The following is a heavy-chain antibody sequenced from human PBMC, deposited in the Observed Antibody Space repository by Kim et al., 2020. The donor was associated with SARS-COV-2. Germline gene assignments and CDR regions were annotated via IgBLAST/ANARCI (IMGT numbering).Heavy chain of an antibody. Sequence: GGSLRLSCAASGFTVSSNYMSWVRQAPGKGLEWVSVIYSGGSTYYADSVKGRFTISRDNSKNTLYLQMNILRAEDTAVYYCAREGYYYDSSGYPRAFDIWGQGTMVTVSS. D-gene: IGHD3-22*01. CDR1: GFTVSSNY. V-gene: IGHV3-53*01. CDR3: AREGYYYDSSGYPRAFDI. J-gene: IGHJ3*02. CDR2: IYSGGST.